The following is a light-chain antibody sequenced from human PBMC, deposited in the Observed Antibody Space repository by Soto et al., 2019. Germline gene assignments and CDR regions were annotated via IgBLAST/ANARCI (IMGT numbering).Light chain of an antibody. V-gene: IGLV6-57*04. J-gene: IGLJ2*01. Sequence: NFTLTQAHSVSESPGKTVTLSCTRSSGSIATYYVQWYQQRPGSAPTTVIYEDKQRPSGVPDRFSGSIDSSSNSASLTISGLKTEDEADYYCQSYDNNNHVVFGGGTKLTVL. CDR2: EDK. CDR1: SGSIATYY. CDR3: QSYDNNNHVV.